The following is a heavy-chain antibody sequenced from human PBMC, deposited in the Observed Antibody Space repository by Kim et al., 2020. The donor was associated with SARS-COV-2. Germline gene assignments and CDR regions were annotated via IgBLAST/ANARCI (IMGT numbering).Heavy chain of an antibody. J-gene: IGHJ3*02. Sequence: GGSLRLSCSASGFTFSSYAMHWVRQAPGKGLEYVSAISSNGGSTYYADSVKGRFTISRDNSKNTLYLQMSSLRAEDTAVYYCVKFPTPDSSGYYYRHPDAFDIWGQGTMVTVSS. CDR2: ISSNGGST. CDR1: GFTFSSYA. D-gene: IGHD3-22*01. V-gene: IGHV3-64D*06. CDR3: VKFPTPDSSGYYYRHPDAFDI.